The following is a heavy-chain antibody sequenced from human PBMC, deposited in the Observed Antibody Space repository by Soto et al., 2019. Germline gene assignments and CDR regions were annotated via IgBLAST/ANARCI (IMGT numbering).Heavy chain of an antibody. CDR2: IHHGGGT. Sequence: QVQLQESGAGLVKPSGTLSLTCTVSDDSISTHKWWWTWVRQPPGKGLEWIGEIHHGGGTNYNPSLKGRVTISVDKSNNQFSLNLKSVTAADTAAYYCARVDGSGSYFDYWGQGTQVTVSS. J-gene: IGHJ4*02. V-gene: IGHV4-4*02. CDR3: ARVDGSGSYFDY. D-gene: IGHD3-10*01. CDR1: DDSISTHKW.